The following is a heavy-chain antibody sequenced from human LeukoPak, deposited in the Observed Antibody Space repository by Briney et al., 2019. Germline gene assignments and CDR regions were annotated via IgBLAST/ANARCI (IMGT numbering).Heavy chain of an antibody. CDR1: GFTFSSYA. J-gene: IGHJ6*02. Sequence: GGSLRLSCAASGFTFSSYAMSWVRQAPGKGLEWVSAISGSGGSTYYADSVKGRFTISRDNSKNTLYLQMNSLRAEDTAVYYCAKDGQVRDYYYYYGMDVWGQGTTVTVSS. V-gene: IGHV3-23*01. CDR2: ISGSGGST. D-gene: IGHD3-22*01. CDR3: AKDGQVRDYYYYYGMDV.